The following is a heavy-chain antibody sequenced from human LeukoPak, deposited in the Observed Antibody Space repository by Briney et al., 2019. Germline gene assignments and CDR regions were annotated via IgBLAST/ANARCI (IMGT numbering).Heavy chain of an antibody. CDR1: GFTFSSYG. D-gene: IGHD5-18*01. CDR3: ARVIGYSYVDAFDI. J-gene: IGHJ3*02. V-gene: IGHV3-30*02. Sequence: GGSLRLSCAASGFTFSSYGMHWVRQAPGKGLEWVAFIRYDGSNKYYADSVKGRFTISRDNSKNTLYLQMNSLRAEDTAVYYCARVIGYSYVDAFDIWGQGTMVTVSS. CDR2: IRYDGSNK.